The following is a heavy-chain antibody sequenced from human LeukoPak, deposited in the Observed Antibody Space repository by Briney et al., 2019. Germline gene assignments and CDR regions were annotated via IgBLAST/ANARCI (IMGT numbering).Heavy chain of an antibody. CDR3: TRGGHSSGWYGGFDP. Sequence: GGSLRLSCTDSGFTFGEYAMSWFRQAPGKELEWVAFIRSKAYGGTTEYAASVKGRFTISRDDSKSIAYLQMNSLKTEDTAVYYCTRGGHSSGWYGGFDPWGQGTLVTVSS. J-gene: IGHJ5*02. D-gene: IGHD6-19*01. CDR1: GFTFGEYA. V-gene: IGHV3-49*03. CDR2: IRSKAYGGTT.